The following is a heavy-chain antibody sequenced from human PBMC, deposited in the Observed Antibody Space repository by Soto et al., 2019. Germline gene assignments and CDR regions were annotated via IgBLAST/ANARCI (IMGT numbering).Heavy chain of an antibody. J-gene: IGHJ3*02. CDR3: ARAKQWLDAFDI. D-gene: IGHD3-22*01. Sequence: SETLSLTCTVSGGSISSYYWSWIRQPPGKGLEWIGYIYYSGSTNYNPSLKSRVTISVDTSKNQFSLKLSSVTAADTAVYYCARAKQWLDAFDIWGQGTMVTVSS. CDR2: IYYSGST. V-gene: IGHV4-59*01. CDR1: GGSISSYY.